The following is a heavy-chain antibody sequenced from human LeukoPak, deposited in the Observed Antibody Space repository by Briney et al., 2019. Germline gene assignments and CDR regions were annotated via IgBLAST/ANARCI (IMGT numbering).Heavy chain of an antibody. Sequence: SETLSLTCTVSGYSISSGYYWGWIRQPPGKGLEWIGSIYHSGSTYYNPSLKSRVTISVDTSKNQFSLKLGSVTAADTAVYYCAREVGDGGNSVSGGNKVDYWGQGTLVTVSS. CDR3: AREVGDGGNSVSGGNKVDY. CDR1: GYSISSGYY. V-gene: IGHV4-38-2*02. J-gene: IGHJ4*02. CDR2: IYHSGST. D-gene: IGHD4-23*01.